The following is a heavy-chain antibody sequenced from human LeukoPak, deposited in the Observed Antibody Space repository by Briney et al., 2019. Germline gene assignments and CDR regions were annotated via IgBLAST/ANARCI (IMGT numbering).Heavy chain of an antibody. V-gene: IGHV3-23*01. J-gene: IGHJ4*01. CDR1: GFTFSSYA. Sequence: PGGSLRLSCAASGFTFSSYAMSWVRQAPGKGLEWVSAISGSGGSTYYADSVKGRLTISRDNSKNTLYLQMNSLRAEDTAVYYCAKGASYYYGSGSYYKYYFDYWGQGTLVTVSS. CDR3: AKGASYYYGSGSYYKYYFDY. D-gene: IGHD3-10*01. CDR2: ISGSGGST.